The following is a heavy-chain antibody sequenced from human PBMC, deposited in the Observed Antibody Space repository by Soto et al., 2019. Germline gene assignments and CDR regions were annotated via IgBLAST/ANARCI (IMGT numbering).Heavy chain of an antibody. J-gene: IGHJ5*02. CDR3: ARDRMTTPNWFDP. Sequence: EVQLVESGGGLVQPGGSLRLSCAASGFTFSSYSMTWVRQAPGKGLEGVSYISSSSSTIYYADSVKGRFTISRDNAKNSLYLQMNSLRDEDTAVYYCARDRMTTPNWFDPWGQGTLVTVSS. CDR1: GFTFSSYS. V-gene: IGHV3-48*02. CDR2: ISSSSSTI. D-gene: IGHD4-4*01.